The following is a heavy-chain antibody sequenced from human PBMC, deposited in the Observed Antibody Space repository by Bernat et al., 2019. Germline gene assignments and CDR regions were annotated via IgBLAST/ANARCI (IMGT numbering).Heavy chain of an antibody. Sequence: QVQLVESGGGVVQPGRSLRLSCAASGFTFSSFGMHWVRQAPGKGLEWVALISYDGSNKYYGDSVQGRFTISRDNSRNTLYLQMNSLRAEDTAVYYCAKDSVPAAYYYYGMDVWGQGTTVTVSS. J-gene: IGHJ6*02. CDR3: AKDSVPAAYYYYGMDV. V-gene: IGHV3-30*18. CDR2: ISYDGSNK. CDR1: GFTFSSFG. D-gene: IGHD2-2*01.